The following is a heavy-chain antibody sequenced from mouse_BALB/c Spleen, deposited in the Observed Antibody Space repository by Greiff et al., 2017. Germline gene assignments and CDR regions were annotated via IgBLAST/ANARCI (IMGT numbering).Heavy chain of an antibody. D-gene: IGHD2-1*01. CDR1: GFTFSSYT. V-gene: IGHV5-12-2*01. Sequence: EVHLVESGGGLVQPGGSLKLSCAASGFTFSSYTMSWVRQTPEKRLEWVAYISNGGGSTYYPDTVKGRFTISRDNAKNTLYLQMSSLKSEDTAMYYCARPTSTMAMDYWGQGTSVTVSS. J-gene: IGHJ4*01. CDR3: ARPTSTMAMDY. CDR2: ISNGGGST.